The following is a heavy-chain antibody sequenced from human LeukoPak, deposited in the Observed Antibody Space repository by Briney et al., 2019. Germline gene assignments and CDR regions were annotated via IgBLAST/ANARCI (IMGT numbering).Heavy chain of an antibody. CDR3: ARGGQLVRVTWFDP. CDR1: GYTFTGYY. J-gene: IGHJ5*02. Sequence: ASVKVSCRASGYTFTGYYIHLVRQAPGHGLEWMGWINPNSGGPNYAQKFQGRVTMTRDTSFSAAYMEVSRLRSDDTAVYYCARGGQLVRVTWFDPWGQGILVSVFS. CDR2: INPNSGGP. D-gene: IGHD6-13*01. V-gene: IGHV1-2*02.